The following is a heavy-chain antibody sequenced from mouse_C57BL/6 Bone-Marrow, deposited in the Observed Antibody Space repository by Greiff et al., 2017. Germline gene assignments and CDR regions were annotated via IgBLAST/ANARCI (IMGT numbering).Heavy chain of an antibody. CDR3: ARDLIYYDD. J-gene: IGHJ2*01. CDR2: ISDGGSYT. CDR1: GFTFSSYA. V-gene: IGHV5-4*01. Sequence: EVNVVESGGGLVKPGGSLKLSCAASGFTFSSYAMSWVRQTPEKRLEWVATISDGGSYTYYPDNVKGRFTISRDNAKNNLYLQMSHLKSEDTAMYYCARDLIYYDDWGQGTTLTVSS.